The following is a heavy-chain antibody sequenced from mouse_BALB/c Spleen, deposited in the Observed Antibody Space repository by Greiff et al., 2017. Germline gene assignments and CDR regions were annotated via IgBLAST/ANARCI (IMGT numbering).Heavy chain of an antibody. Sequence: QVQLQQSGADLARPGASVKLSCKASGYTFTSYTMHWVNQRPGQGLEWIGYINPSSGYTNSNQKFKVKATLTADKSSSTAYMQLSSLTSEDSAVYYCERGGATYAMDYWGQGTSVTVSS. J-gene: IGHJ4*01. CDR3: ERGGATYAMDY. CDR1: GYTFTSYT. V-gene: IGHV1-4*01. CDR2: INPSSGYT.